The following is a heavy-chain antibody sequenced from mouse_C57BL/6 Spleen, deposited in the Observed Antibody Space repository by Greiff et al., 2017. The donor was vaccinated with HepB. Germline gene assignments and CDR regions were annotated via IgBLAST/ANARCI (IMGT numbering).Heavy chain of an antibody. CDR1: GYTFTDYY. D-gene: IGHD1-2*01. J-gene: IGHJ4*01. Sequence: VQLQQSGPELVKPGASVKISCKASGYTFTDYYMNWVKQSHGKSLEWIGDINPNNGGTSYNQKFKGKATLTVDKSSSTAYMELRSLTSEDSAVYYCARWGHYDGAMDYWGQGTSVTVSS. CDR2: INPNNGGT. CDR3: ARWGHYDGAMDY. V-gene: IGHV1-26*01.